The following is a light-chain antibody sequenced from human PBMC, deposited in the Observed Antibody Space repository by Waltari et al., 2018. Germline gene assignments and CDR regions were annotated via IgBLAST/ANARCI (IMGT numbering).Light chain of an antibody. Sequence: DIVMTQSLDSLAVSLGERATINCKSSQSVLYSSNNKNYLAWYQQKPGQPPKLLIYWASTRESGVPDRFSGSGSGTDFTLTISSLQAEDVAVYYCQQYYSTPLRTFGQGTKVEIK. CDR2: WAS. CDR1: QSVLYSSNNKNY. J-gene: IGKJ1*01. CDR3: QQYYSTPLRT. V-gene: IGKV4-1*01.